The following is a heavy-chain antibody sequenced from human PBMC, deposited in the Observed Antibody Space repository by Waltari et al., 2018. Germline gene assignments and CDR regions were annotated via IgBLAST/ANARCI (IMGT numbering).Heavy chain of an antibody. Sequence: QLQLQESGPRLVRPSETLSLICRVSGVSITSNRHYWAWIRQSPGQGLAWIGTVFYSGTTYISPSLKSRVSVSRDTSKNQVSLILGSVTAADMAVYYCATYIGASVGTAAFDVWGQGTMVTVSS. CDR2: VFYSGTT. J-gene: IGHJ3*01. V-gene: IGHV4-39*01. CDR3: ATYIGASVGTAAFDV. CDR1: GVSITSNRHY. D-gene: IGHD5-12*01.